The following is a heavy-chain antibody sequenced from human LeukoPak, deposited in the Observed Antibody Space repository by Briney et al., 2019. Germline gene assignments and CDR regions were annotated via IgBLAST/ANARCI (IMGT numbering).Heavy chain of an antibody. CDR2: IRSKAYGGTT. CDR3: TRPQTYYDFWSGYYHAFDI. Sequence: PGGSLGLSCTASGFTFGDYAMSWIRQAPGKGLEWVGFIRSKAYGGTTEYAASVKGRFTISRDDSKSIAYLQMNSLKTEDTAVYYCTRPQTYYDFWSGYYHAFDIWGQGTMVTVSS. J-gene: IGHJ3*02. CDR1: GFTFGDYA. D-gene: IGHD3-3*01. V-gene: IGHV3-49*03.